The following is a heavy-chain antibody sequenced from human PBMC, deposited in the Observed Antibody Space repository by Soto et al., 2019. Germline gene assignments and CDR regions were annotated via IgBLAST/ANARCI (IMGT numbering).Heavy chain of an antibody. J-gene: IGHJ6*02. V-gene: IGHV4-34*01. CDR3: ASLYYYYGMDD. Sequence: PSETLSLTCAVYGGSFSGYYWSWIRQPPGKGLEWIGEINHSGSTNYNPSLKSRVTISVDTSKNQFSLKLISVTAPYTAVYYCASLYYYYGMDDWGQGTTVTVSS. CDR1: GGSFSGYY. CDR2: INHSGST.